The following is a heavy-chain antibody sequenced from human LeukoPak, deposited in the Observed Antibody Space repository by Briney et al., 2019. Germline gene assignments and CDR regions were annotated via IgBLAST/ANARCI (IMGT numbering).Heavy chain of an antibody. D-gene: IGHD3-9*01. Sequence: GGSLRLSCVASGFTFSSYWMHWVRQDPRKGLVWVSRINGDGRNINYADSVRGRFTISRDNAKNTLYLQMNSLRAEDTAVYYCVRDRESRSAWLLDSWGQGTLVTVSS. CDR3: VRDRESRSAWLLDS. CDR1: GFTFSSYW. J-gene: IGHJ4*02. V-gene: IGHV3-74*01. CDR2: INGDGRNI.